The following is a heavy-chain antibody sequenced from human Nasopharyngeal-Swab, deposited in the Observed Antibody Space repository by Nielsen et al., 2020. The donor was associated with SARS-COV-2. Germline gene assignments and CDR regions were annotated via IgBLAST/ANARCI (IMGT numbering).Heavy chain of an antibody. D-gene: IGHD6-13*01. CDR3: AKDQILDSSSLDY. Sequence: GGSLRLSCAASGFTFSSYGMHGVRQAPGKGLEWVAVISYDGSNKYYADSVKGRFTISRDNSKNTLYLQMNSLRAEDTAVYYCAKDQILDSSSLDYWGQGTLVTVSS. CDR1: GFTFSSYG. CDR2: ISYDGSNK. J-gene: IGHJ4*02. V-gene: IGHV3-30*18.